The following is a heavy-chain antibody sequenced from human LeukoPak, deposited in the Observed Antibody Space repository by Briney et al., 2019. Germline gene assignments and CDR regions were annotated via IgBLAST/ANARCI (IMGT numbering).Heavy chain of an antibody. D-gene: IGHD3-9*01. CDR3: AGGSILTGYYRSYYGMDV. Sequence: GASVTVSCKASGFTFTSSAMQWVRQARGQRLEWIGWIVVGSGNTNYAQKFQERVTITRDMYTSTAYMELSSLRSEDTGVYYCAGGSILTGYYRSYYGMDVWGQGTTVSVSS. CDR1: GFTFTSSA. J-gene: IGHJ6*02. V-gene: IGHV1-58*02. CDR2: IVVGSGNT.